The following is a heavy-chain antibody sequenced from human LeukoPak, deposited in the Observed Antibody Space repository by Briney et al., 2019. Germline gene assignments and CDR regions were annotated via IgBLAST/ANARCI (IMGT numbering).Heavy chain of an antibody. D-gene: IGHD2-2*01. CDR2: IYYSGST. CDR1: GGSISSSSYY. V-gene: IGHV4-39*01. J-gene: IGHJ2*01. CDR3: AAIVVPAAPYWYFDL. Sequence: SETLSLTCTVSGGSISSSSYYWGWIRQPPGKGLEWIGSIYYSGSTYYNPSLKSRVTISVDTSKNQFSLKLSSVTAADTAVYYCAAIVVPAAPYWYFDLWGQGTLVTVSS.